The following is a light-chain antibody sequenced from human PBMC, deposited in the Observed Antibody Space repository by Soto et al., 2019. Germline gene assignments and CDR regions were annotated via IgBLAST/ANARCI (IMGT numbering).Light chain of an antibody. Sequence: EIVLTQSPGTLSLSPGERATLSCRASQSVSSSYLAWYQQKPGQAPRLLIYGASSRATGIPDRFSGSGSGTDFTLTISRLEPEDFAVYYCQQYGSSPPITSGQGTRLEFK. CDR1: QSVSSSY. CDR2: GAS. V-gene: IGKV3-20*01. J-gene: IGKJ5*01. CDR3: QQYGSSPPIT.